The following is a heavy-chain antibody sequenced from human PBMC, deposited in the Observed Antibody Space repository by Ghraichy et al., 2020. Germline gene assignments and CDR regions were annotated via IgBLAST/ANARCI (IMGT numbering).Heavy chain of an antibody. Sequence: GGSLSLSCAASGFTFSNYGMHWVRQAPGKGLEWVAVIWYDGSNKYYADSVKGRFTISRDNSKNTLYLQMNSLRAEDTAVYYCAKVHRSGRYDGFDYWGQGILVTVST. V-gene: IGHV3-33*06. CDR1: GFTFSNYG. CDR2: IWYDGSNK. D-gene: IGHD6-19*01. J-gene: IGHJ4*02. CDR3: AKVHRSGRYDGFDY.